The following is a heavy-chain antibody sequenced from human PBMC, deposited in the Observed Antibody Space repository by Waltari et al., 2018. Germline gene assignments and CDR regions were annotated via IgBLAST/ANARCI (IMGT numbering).Heavy chain of an antibody. Sequence: QVQWMQSGPEVKTPGSSVKVSCKASGGSFRTKTVTWVRQAPGQGLEWMGWINPNRRGTNYAQKFQGWVTLTMDTSISIAYMARHMLRSDDTAVYYCAIDGGQLWVPTAYYYYYAMDVWGQGTTVTVSS. CDR2: INPNRRGT. CDR1: GGSFRTKT. D-gene: IGHD5-18*01. V-gene: IGHV1-2*04. J-gene: IGHJ6*02. CDR3: AIDGGQLWVPTAYYYYYAMDV.